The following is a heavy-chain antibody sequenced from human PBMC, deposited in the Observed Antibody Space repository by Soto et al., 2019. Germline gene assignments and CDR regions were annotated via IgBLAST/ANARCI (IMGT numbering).Heavy chain of an antibody. V-gene: IGHV4-59*01. J-gene: IGHJ6*02. Sequence: SETLSLTCTVSGGSISSYYWSWIRQPPGKGLEWIGYIYYSGSTNYNPSLKSRVTISVDTSKNQFSLKLSSVTAADTAVYYCARGSGSYYYYYYGMDVWGQGTTVTVSS. CDR2: IYYSGST. CDR1: GGSISSYY. CDR3: ARGSGSYYYYYYGMDV. D-gene: IGHD3-10*01.